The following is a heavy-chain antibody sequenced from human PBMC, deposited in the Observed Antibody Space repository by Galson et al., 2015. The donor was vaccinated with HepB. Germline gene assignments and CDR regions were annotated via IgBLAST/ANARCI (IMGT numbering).Heavy chain of an antibody. J-gene: IGHJ6*02. V-gene: IGHV3-48*03. CDR3: ARDRYYYDGMDV. CDR1: GFTFSSYE. D-gene: IGHD1-14*01. Sequence: SLRLSCAASGFTFSSYEMNWVRQAPGKGLGWVSYISSSGSTIYYADSVKGRFTISRDNAKNSLYLQMNSLRAEDTAVYYCARDRYYYDGMDVWGQGTTVTVSS. CDR2: ISSSGSTI.